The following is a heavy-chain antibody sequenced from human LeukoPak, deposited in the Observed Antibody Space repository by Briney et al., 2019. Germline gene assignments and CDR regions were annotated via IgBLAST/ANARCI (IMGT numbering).Heavy chain of an antibody. CDR1: GFTVSSNY. CDR2: IYSGGNT. J-gene: IGHJ4*02. CDR3: ARDPVTWDSSGYYSD. V-gene: IGHV3-53*01. D-gene: IGHD3-22*01. Sequence: QTGGFLRLSCAASGFTVSSNYMSWVRQAPGKGLEWVSVIYSGGNTYYADSVRGRFTISRDNSKNTLYLQMNSLRAEDTAVYYCARDPVTWDSSGYYSDWGQGTPVTVSS.